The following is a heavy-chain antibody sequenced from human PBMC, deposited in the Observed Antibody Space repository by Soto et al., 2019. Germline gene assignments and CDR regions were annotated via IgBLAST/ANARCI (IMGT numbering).Heavy chain of an antibody. CDR2: ISGSGGST. V-gene: IGHV3-23*01. CDR1: GFTFSSYA. J-gene: IGHJ4*02. CDR3: ATEVAYSSGWYGDY. D-gene: IGHD6-19*01. Sequence: GGSLRLSCAASGFTFSSYAMSWVRQAPGKGLEWVSAISGSGGSTYYAYSVKGRFTISRDNSKITLYLQMNSLRAEDTAVYYCATEVAYSSGWYGDYWGQGTLVTVSS.